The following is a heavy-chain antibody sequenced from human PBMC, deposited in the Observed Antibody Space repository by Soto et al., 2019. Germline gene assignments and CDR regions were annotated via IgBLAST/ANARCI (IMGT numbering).Heavy chain of an antibody. CDR2: IAYDGSNK. CDR3: ARDSTGNLIKGLDY. V-gene: IGHV3-30-3*01. Sequence: QVQLVESGGGVVQPGRSLRLSCAAPGFAFSTFAMHWVRQAPGKGLEWVTLIAYDGSNKFYADSVKGRFTISRDNSKNTMYLQMNSLRAEDTAVYHCARDSTGNLIKGLDYWGQGTLVTVSS. CDR1: GFAFSTFA. J-gene: IGHJ4*02. D-gene: IGHD3-9*01.